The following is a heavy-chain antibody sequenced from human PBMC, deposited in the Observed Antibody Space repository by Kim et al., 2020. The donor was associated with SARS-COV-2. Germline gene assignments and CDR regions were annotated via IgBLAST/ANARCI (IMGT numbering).Heavy chain of an antibody. V-gene: IGHV3-13*04. J-gene: IGHJ4*02. D-gene: IGHD3-3*01. CDR2: IGTAGDT. Sequence: GGSLRLSCAASGFTFSSYDMHWVRQATGKGLEWVSAIGTAGDTYYPGSVKGRFTISRENAKNSLYLQMNSLRAGDTAVYYCARGEPNDFWSGYYNGVIGYWGQGTLVTVSS. CDR3: ARGEPNDFWSGYYNGVIGY. CDR1: GFTFSSYD.